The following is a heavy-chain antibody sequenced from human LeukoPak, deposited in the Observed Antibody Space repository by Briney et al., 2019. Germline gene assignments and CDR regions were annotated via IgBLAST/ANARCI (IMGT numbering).Heavy chain of an antibody. V-gene: IGHV3-23*01. D-gene: IGHD3-10*01. J-gene: IGHJ4*02. CDR3: AKDYGSGTYYAPSSSDY. Sequence: GGSLRLSCAASGFTVSSNFMSWVRQAPGKGLEWVSSISTSGVTTYYADSVNGRFTISRDNSKNMLNLQMDSLRAEDTAIYFCAKDYGSGTYYAPSSSDYWGQGTLVTVSS. CDR1: GFTVSSNF. CDR2: ISTSGVTT.